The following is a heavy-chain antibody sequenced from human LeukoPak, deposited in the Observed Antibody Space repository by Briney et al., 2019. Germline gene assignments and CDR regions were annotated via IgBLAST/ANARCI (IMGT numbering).Heavy chain of an antibody. CDR3: ARASGITIFGVVADY. D-gene: IGHD3-3*01. V-gene: IGHV1-18*01. CDR2: ISAYNGNT. Sequence: ASVKVSCKASGYTFTSYGISWVRQAPGQGLEWMGWISAYNGNTNYAQKLQGRVTMTTDTSTSTAYMELSSLRSEDTAVYYCARASGITIFGVVADYWGQGTLVTVSS. J-gene: IGHJ4*02. CDR1: GYTFTSYG.